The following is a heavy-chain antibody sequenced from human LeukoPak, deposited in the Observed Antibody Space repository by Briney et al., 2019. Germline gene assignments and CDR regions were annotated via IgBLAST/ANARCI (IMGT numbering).Heavy chain of an antibody. Sequence: SGPTLVNPTQTLTLTCTFSGFSLTTSGVGVGWIRQPPGKALEWLALIYWDDDKRYSPSLESRLTITKDTSKNQVVLTMTNMDPVDAATYYCARRTSKGTTVPYFDYWGQGTLVTVSS. CDR3: ARRTSKGTTVPYFDY. CDR2: IYWDDDK. J-gene: IGHJ4*02. CDR1: GFSLTTSGVG. V-gene: IGHV2-5*02. D-gene: IGHD4-17*01.